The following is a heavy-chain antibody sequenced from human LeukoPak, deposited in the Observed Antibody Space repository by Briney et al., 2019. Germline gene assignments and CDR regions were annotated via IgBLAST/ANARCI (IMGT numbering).Heavy chain of an antibody. CDR3: ARDPGYCRRTTCYGGAFDI. V-gene: IGHV4-31*11. D-gene: IGHD2-2*01. Sequence: SETLSLTCAVSGGSISSGGYSWSWIRQPPGKGLEWIGYIYYSGSTYYNPSLKSRVTISVDTSKNQFSLKLSSVTAADTAVYYCARDPGYCRRTTCYGGAFDIWGQGTMVTVSS. CDR2: IYYSGST. CDR1: GGSISSGGYS. J-gene: IGHJ3*02.